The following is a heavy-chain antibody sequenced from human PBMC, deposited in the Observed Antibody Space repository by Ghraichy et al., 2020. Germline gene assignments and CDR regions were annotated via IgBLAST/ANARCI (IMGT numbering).Heavy chain of an antibody. CDR2: MNTGNGNT. J-gene: IGHJ6*02. CDR3: ARGDDYFYYHGMDV. Sequence: ASVKVSCKASGYTFTAYGLHWVRQAPGQSLEWMGWMNTGNGNTYYSQKYQGRVTMTRDTSATTAYMELSSLRSEDTAVYYCARGDDYFYYHGMDVWGQGTTVTVSS. D-gene: IGHD1-1*01. CDR1: GYTFTAYG. V-gene: IGHV1-3*04.